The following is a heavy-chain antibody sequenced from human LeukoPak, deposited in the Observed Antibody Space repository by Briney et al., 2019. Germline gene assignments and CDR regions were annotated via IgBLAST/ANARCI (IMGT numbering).Heavy chain of an antibody. CDR3: ATSRDAAHYGDYAPDY. Sequence: ASAKVSCKASGGTFSSYAISWVRQAPGQGLEWMGGTIPIFGTANYAQKFQGRVTITADESTSTAYMELSSLRSEDTAVYYCATSRDAAHYGDYAPDYWGQGTLVTVSS. V-gene: IGHV1-69*13. CDR1: GGTFSSYA. CDR2: TIPIFGTA. D-gene: IGHD4-17*01. J-gene: IGHJ4*02.